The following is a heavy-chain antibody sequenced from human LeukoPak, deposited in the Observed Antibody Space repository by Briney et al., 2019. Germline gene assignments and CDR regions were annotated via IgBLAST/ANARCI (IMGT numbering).Heavy chain of an antibody. J-gene: IGHJ4*02. CDR3: ARVDYDFWSGYPLHFDY. CDR2: INPNSGGT. D-gene: IGHD3-3*01. Sequence: GASVKVSCKASGYTFTGYYMHWVRQAPGQGLEWMGWINPNSGGTNYAQKFQGRVTMTRDTSISTAYMELSRLRSDDTAVYYCARVDYDFWSGYPLHFDYWGQGTLVTVSS. V-gene: IGHV1-2*02. CDR1: GYTFTGYY.